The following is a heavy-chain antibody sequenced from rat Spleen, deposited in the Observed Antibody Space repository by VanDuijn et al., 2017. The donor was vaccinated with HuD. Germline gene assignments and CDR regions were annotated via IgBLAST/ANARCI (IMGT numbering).Heavy chain of an antibody. V-gene: IGHV5-29*01. CDR3: ARHEMMVVITTLFDY. CDR1: GFTFDDYG. D-gene: IGHD1-12*02. J-gene: IGHJ2*01. CDR2: ISYDGSST. Sequence: EVQLVESGGGLVQPGRSLKLSCAASGFTFDDYGMAWVRQAPTKGLEWVATISYDGSSTYYRDSVKGRFTISRDNAKSTLYLQMDSLRSEDTATYYCARHEMMVVITTLFDYWGQGVMVTVSS.